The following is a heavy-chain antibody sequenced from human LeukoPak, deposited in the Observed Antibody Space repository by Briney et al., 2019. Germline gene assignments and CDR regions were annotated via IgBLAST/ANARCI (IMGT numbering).Heavy chain of an antibody. CDR2: INHSGST. CDR3: ARGKKRAARTPYYFDY. J-gene: IGHJ4*02. V-gene: IGHV4-34*01. Sequence: SETLSLTCAVYGGSFSGYYWSWIRQPPGKGLEWIGEINHSGSTNYNPSLKSRVTISVDTSKNQFSLKLSSVTAAGTAVYYCARGKKRAARTPYYFDYWGQGTLVTVSS. CDR1: GGSFSGYY. D-gene: IGHD6-6*01.